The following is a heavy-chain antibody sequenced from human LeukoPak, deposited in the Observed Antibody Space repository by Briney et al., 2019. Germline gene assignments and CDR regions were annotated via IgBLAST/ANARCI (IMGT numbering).Heavy chain of an antibody. V-gene: IGHV3-74*01. CDR3: ARDHHYYGSGTVFDY. J-gene: IGHJ4*02. D-gene: IGHD3-10*01. Sequence: QPGGSLRLSCAASEFIFSNYWMHWVRQAPGKGLVWVSRINSDGSFTSYADSVKGRFTISRDNAKNSLYLQMNSLRAEDTAVYYCARDHHYYGSGTVFDYWGQGTLVTVSS. CDR2: INSDGSFT. CDR1: EFIFSNYW.